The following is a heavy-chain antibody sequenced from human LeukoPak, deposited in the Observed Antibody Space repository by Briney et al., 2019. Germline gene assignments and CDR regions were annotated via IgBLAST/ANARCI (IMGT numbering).Heavy chain of an antibody. D-gene: IGHD5-24*01. CDR1: GYTFTRHY. J-gene: IGHJ3*02. Sequence: GASVRVSCTASGYTFTRHYMHWVRQAPGQGLEWMGVINPSGGSTSYAQKFQGRVTMTRDTSTSTVYMELSSLRSEDTAVYYCARDMDGSVRGAFDIWGQGTMVTVSS. CDR2: INPSGGST. V-gene: IGHV1-46*01. CDR3: ARDMDGSVRGAFDI.